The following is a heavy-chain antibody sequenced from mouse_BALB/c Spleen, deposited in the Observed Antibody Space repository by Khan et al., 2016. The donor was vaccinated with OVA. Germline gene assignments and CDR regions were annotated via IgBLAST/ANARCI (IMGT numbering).Heavy chain of an antibody. V-gene: IGHV8-12*01. CDR2: IYWDDHK. CDR3: ARRRDWYFDF. Sequence: QVTLKESGPGILQPSQTLSLTCSFSGFSLSISGMGVSWIRQPSGEGLEWLAHIYWDDHKRYNPSLKSRLTISKDTSRNHVFLKITSVDTADTAAYYCARRRDWYFDFWGQGTTLTVSS. D-gene: IGHD3-3*01. J-gene: IGHJ2*01. CDR1: GFSLSISGMG.